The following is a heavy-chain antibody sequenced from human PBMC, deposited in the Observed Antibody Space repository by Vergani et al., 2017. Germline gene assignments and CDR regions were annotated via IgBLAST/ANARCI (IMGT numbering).Heavy chain of an antibody. CDR3: AREPFTIFGLTQYYYGMDV. CDR1: GYTFTSYD. CDR2: MNPNSGGT. Sequence: QVQLVQSGAEVKKPGASVKVSCKASGYTFTSYDINWVRQATGQGLEWMGWMNPNSGGTNYAQKFQGRVTMTRDTSISTAYMELSRLRSDDTAVYYCAREPFTIFGLTQYYYGMDVWGQGTTVTVSS. V-gene: IGHV1-2*02. J-gene: IGHJ6*02. D-gene: IGHD3-3*01.